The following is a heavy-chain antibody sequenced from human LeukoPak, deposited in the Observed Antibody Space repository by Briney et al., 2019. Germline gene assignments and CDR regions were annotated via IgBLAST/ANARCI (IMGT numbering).Heavy chain of an antibody. CDR2: IYYSGST. CDR3: ARLRRGIPPYYYYYGMDV. CDR1: GGSISSYY. V-gene: IGHV4-59*08. Sequence: SETLSLTCTVSGGSISSYYWSWIRQPPGKGLEWIGYIYYSGSTNYNPSLKGRVTISVDTSKNQFSLKLSSVTAADTAVYYCARLRRGIPPYYYYYGMDVWGQGTTVTVSS. J-gene: IGHJ6*02. D-gene: IGHD3-16*01.